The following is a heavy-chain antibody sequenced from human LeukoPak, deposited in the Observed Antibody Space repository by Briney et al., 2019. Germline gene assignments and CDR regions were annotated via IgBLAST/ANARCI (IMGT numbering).Heavy chain of an antibody. Sequence: PGGSLRLSCAASGFTFSSYIMTWVRQAPGKGLEWVSTIKGSSEATFYADSVKGRFTISRDNSKNTLYLQMNSLRAEDTAVYYCAKDKWFGGDSYWGQGTLVTVSS. CDR1: GFTFSSYI. V-gene: IGHV3-23*01. D-gene: IGHD3-10*01. CDR3: AKDKWFGGDSY. CDR2: IKGSSEAT. J-gene: IGHJ4*02.